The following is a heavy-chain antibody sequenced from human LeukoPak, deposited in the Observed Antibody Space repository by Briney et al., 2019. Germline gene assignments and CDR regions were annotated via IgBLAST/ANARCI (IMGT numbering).Heavy chain of an antibody. V-gene: IGHV7-4-1*02. CDR1: GYTFTSYA. Sequence: GASVKVSCKASGYTFTSYAMNWVRQAPGQGLEWMGWINTNTGNPTYAQGFTGRFVFSLDTSVSTAYLQISSLKAEDTAVYYCARGPSRKYYHDSSGYYVPRFDYWGQGTLVTVSS. D-gene: IGHD3-22*01. CDR3: ARGPSRKYYHDSSGYYVPRFDY. CDR2: INTNTGNP. J-gene: IGHJ4*02.